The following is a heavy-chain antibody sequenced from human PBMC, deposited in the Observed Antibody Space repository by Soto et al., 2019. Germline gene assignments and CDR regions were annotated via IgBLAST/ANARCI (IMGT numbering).Heavy chain of an antibody. CDR2: IYYSGST. D-gene: IGHD5-18*01. V-gene: IGHV4-59*08. J-gene: IGHJ4*02. CDR3: ARRYGAFFDY. CDR1: GGSISSYY. Sequence: PSETLSLTCTVSGGSISSYYWSWIRQPPGKGLEWIGYIYYSGSTNYNPSLKSRVTISVDTSKNQFSLKLSSVTAADTAVYYCARRYGAFFDYCGQGTLVIVSS.